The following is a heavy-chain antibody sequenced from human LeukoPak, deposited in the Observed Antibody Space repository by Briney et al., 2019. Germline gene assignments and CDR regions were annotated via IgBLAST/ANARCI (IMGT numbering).Heavy chain of an antibody. CDR1: GFTFDDYA. CDR2: ISWNSGSI. CDR3: AKASRDILTGYGTYYFDY. V-gene: IGHV3-9*01. J-gene: IGHJ4*02. D-gene: IGHD3-9*01. Sequence: PGGFLRLSCAASGFTFDDYAMHWVRQAPGKGLEWVSGISWNSGSIGYADSVKGRFTISRDNAKNSLYLQMNSLRAEDTALYYCAKASRDILTGYGTYYFDYWGQGTLVTVSS.